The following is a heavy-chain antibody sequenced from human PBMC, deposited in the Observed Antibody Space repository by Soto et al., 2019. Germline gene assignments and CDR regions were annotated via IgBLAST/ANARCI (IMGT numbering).Heavy chain of an antibody. D-gene: IGHD3-22*01. J-gene: IGHJ4*02. V-gene: IGHV3-23*01. Sequence: GGSLRLSCAASGFTFSNYAMSWVRQAPGKGLEWVSAVSGSGGSTFYAGSVKGRFTISRDNSKNTLSLQMNSLRAEDTAVYYCAKGASYYYDSSGYYAYWGQGTLVTVSS. CDR1: GFTFSNYA. CDR2: VSGSGGST. CDR3: AKGASYYYDSSGYYAY.